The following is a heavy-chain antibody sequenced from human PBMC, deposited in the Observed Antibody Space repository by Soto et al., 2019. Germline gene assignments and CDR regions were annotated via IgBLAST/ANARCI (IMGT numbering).Heavy chain of an antibody. CDR3: ARVSYDPRDAFDI. CDR2: IIPILGIA. Sequence: GASVKVSCKASGGTFSSYTISWVRQAPGQGLEWMGRIIPILGIANYAQKFQGRVTMTRDTSTSTVYMELSSLRSEDTAVYYCARVSYDPRDAFDIWGQGTMVTVSS. CDR1: GGTFSSYT. V-gene: IGHV1-69*02. J-gene: IGHJ3*02. D-gene: IGHD3-3*01.